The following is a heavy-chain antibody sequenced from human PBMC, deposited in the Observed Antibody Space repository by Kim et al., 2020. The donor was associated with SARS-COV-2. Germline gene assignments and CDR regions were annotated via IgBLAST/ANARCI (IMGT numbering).Heavy chain of an antibody. V-gene: IGHV3-23*03. Sequence: GGSLRLSCVVSGFNFKNFAMGWVRQPPGKGLEWVSLIYSGGRRTYYADSVRGRFAISRDDSENTVFLEMHSVRSEDRAVYHCARVGYHDIFVFDEWGQGTVVTVSS. CDR2: IYSGGRRT. D-gene: IGHD3-22*01. J-gene: IGHJ4*02. CDR1: GFNFKNFA. CDR3: ARVGYHDIFVFDE.